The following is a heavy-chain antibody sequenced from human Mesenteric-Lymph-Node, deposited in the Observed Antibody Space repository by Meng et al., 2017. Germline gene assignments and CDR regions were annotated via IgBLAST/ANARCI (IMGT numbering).Heavy chain of an antibody. CDR3: TRADIAAAGTGGY. CDR1: GYTFSNYG. D-gene: IGHD6-13*01. J-gene: IGHJ4*02. CDR2: ISGYSGNT. Sequence: VQLVQSGAEVKKPGASVQVSCKATGYTFSNYGISWVRQAPGQGLEWMGWISGYSGNTKYAQKLQGRVTMTTDTSTNTAYMELRSLRSDDTAVYYCTRADIAAAGTGGYWGQGTLVTVSS. V-gene: IGHV1-18*01.